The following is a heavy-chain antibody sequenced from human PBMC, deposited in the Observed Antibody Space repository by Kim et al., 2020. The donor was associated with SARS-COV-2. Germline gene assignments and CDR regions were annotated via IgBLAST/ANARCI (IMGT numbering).Heavy chain of an antibody. CDR2: ISYDGSNK. CDR1: GFTFSSYG. J-gene: IGHJ4*02. V-gene: IGHV3-33*05. Sequence: GGSLRLSCAASGFTFSSYGMHWVRQAPGKGLEWVAVISYDGSNKYYADSVKGRFTISRDNSKNTLYLQMNSLRAEDTAVYYCARDNGELLWFGELLFLFDYWGQGTLVTVSS. D-gene: IGHD3-10*01. CDR3: ARDNGELLWFGELLFLFDY.